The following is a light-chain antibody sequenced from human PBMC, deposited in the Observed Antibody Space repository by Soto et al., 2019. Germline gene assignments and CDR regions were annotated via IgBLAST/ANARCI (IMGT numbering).Light chain of an antibody. Sequence: SYELTQPPSVSVSPGQTASITCSGDILGDKYACWYQQKAGQSPVLVIHQDSKRPSEIPERFSGSNSGNTATLTISGTQAMDEADYYCQAWDSSTASYVFGTGTKVTVL. J-gene: IGLJ1*01. V-gene: IGLV3-1*01. CDR2: QDS. CDR3: QAWDSSTASYV. CDR1: ILGDKY.